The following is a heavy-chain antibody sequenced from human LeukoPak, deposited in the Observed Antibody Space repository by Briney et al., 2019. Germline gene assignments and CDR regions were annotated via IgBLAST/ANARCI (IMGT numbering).Heavy chain of an antibody. CDR1: GFTVSSNY. D-gene: IGHD6-13*01. Sequence: GGSLRLSCAASGFTVSSNYMSWVRQAPGKGLEWVSVIDSGGRKKYAESVKGRFTISRDNSKNTLFLQMNSLRAEDTAVYYCARHPRVGWQQRALSAFDIWGQGTMVTVSS. CDR2: IDSGGRK. J-gene: IGHJ3*02. CDR3: ARHPRVGWQQRALSAFDI. V-gene: IGHV3-66*04.